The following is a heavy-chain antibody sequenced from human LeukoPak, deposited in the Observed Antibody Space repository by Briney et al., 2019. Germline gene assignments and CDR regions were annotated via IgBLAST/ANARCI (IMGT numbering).Heavy chain of an antibody. CDR2: IRYDGSNK. J-gene: IGHJ3*02. Sequence: GGSLRLSCVASGFTFSSYGMHWVRQAPGKGLEWVAFIRYDGSNKYYADSVKGRFTISRDNSKNTLYLQMNSLRAEDTAVYYCAKDMAVAAHDAFDIWGQGTMVTVSS. V-gene: IGHV3-30*02. CDR3: AKDMAVAAHDAFDI. D-gene: IGHD6-19*01. CDR1: GFTFSSYG.